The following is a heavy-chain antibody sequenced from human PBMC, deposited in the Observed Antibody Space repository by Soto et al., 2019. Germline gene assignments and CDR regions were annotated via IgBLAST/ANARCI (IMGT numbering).Heavy chain of an antibody. Sequence: EVQLMESGGGLVKPGGSLRLSCAASGVGLSTYGMNWVRQAPGKGPEWVSSIDSSGRYVYYADSVEGRFTTSRDNAKNSLYLQMNSLRVEDTALYFCARDESAGSSTTNWGQGTLVTVSS. J-gene: IGHJ4*02. CDR2: IDSSGRYV. V-gene: IGHV3-21*01. D-gene: IGHD2-2*01. CDR1: GVGLSTYG. CDR3: ARDESAGSSTTN.